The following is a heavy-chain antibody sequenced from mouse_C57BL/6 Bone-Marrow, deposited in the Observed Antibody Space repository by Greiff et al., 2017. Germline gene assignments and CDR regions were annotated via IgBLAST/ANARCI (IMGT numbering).Heavy chain of an antibody. D-gene: IGHD4-1*01. Sequence: EVQVVESGGDLVKPGGSLKLSCAASGFTFSSYGMSWVRQTPDKRLEWVATISSGGSYTYYPDSVKGRFTISRDNAKNTLYLQMSSLKSEDTAMYYCASLGNYYAMDYWGQGTSVTVSS. CDR3: ASLGNYYAMDY. CDR2: ISSGGSYT. V-gene: IGHV5-6*01. J-gene: IGHJ4*01. CDR1: GFTFSSYG.